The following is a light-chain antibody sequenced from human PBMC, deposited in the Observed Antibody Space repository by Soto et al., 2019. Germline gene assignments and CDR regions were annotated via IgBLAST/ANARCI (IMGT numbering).Light chain of an antibody. Sequence: QSVLTQPPSVSGAPGQRVTISCTGSRSNIGAGYDVLWYQQLPGTAPKLLIYANTNRPSVVPDRFSGSKSGTSASLVIAGLQAEDEADDYCQSVASSPSGSLYVFGPGTKLTVL. CDR1: RSNIGAGYD. V-gene: IGLV1-40*01. CDR2: ANT. CDR3: QSVASSPSGSLYV. J-gene: IGLJ1*01.